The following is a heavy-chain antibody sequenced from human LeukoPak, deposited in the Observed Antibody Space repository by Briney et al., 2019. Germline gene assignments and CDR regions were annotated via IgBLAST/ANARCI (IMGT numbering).Heavy chain of an antibody. CDR3: ARVFKEIVVVYTGTAYYYGMDV. V-gene: IGHV3-48*01. D-gene: IGHD2-15*01. CDR1: GSTFSSYS. CDR2: ISGSSSTI. Sequence: GGSLRLSCAASGSTFSSYSMNWVRQAPGKGLEWVSYISGSSSTIYYADSVKGRFTISGDNAKNSLYLQMNSLRAEDTAVYYCARVFKEIVVVYTGTAYYYGMDVWGQGTTVTVSS. J-gene: IGHJ6*02.